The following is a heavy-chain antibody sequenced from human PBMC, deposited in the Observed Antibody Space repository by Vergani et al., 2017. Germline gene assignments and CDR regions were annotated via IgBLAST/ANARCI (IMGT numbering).Heavy chain of an antibody. CDR2: ISISSIYI. Sequence: EVQLVESGGGLVKPGGSLRLSCAASGFTFSSYSMNWVRQAPGKGLGWGASISISSIYIYYAAAVKGRFTISRDNAKNSLYLQMNSLRAEEAAVYYCARDLVVGAILTDAFDIWGQGTMVTVSA. CDR3: ARDLVVGAILTDAFDI. J-gene: IGHJ3*02. D-gene: IGHD1-26*01. CDR1: GFTFSSYS. V-gene: IGHV3-21*01.